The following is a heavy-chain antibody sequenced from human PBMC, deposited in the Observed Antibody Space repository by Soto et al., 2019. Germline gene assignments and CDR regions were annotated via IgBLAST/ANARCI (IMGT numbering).Heavy chain of an antibody. CDR3: ARSIVVVTALDY. J-gene: IGHJ4*02. Sequence: QVQLVQSGAEEKKPGASVKVSCKASGYTFTSYAMHWVRQAPGQRLEWMGWINAGNGNTKYSQKFQGRVTITRDTDGGTAYMELSSMRSEDTAVYDCARSIVVVTALDYWGQGTLVTVSS. V-gene: IGHV1-3*05. CDR1: GYTFTSYA. CDR2: INAGNGNT. D-gene: IGHD2-21*02.